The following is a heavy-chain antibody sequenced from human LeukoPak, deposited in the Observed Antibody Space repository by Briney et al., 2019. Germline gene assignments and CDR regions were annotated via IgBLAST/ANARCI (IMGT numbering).Heavy chain of an antibody. CDR3: ASMRGYSYGKIDY. J-gene: IGHJ4*02. Sequence: PSETLSLTCTVSGGSISSGGYYWSWIRQHPGKGLEWIGYIYYSGSTYYNPSLKSRVTISVDTSKNQFSLKLGSVTAADTAVYYCASMRGYSYGKIDYWGQGTLVTVSS. CDR1: GGSISSGGYY. D-gene: IGHD5-18*01. CDR2: IYYSGST. V-gene: IGHV4-31*03.